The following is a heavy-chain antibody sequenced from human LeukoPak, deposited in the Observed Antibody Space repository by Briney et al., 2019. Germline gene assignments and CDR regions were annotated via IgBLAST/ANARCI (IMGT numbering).Heavy chain of an antibody. CDR3: VKSMGVNDN. V-gene: IGHV3-74*01. CDR1: GFTFSRSW. CDR2: INIDGTTT. D-gene: IGHD1-26*01. J-gene: IGHJ4*02. Sequence: GGSLRLSCAASGFTFSRSWMHWVRQGPGKGLMWVSRINIDGTTTDYADPVKGRFTISRDDAKNTLYLQMNSLTVEDTAVYCCVKSMGVNDNWGQGTLVTVSS.